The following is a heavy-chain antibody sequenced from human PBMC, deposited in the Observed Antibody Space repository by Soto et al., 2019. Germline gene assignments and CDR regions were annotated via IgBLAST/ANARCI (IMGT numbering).Heavy chain of an antibody. CDR1: GGSFNDYA. Sequence: GASVRVACKASGGSFNDYALSWVRQAPGQGLEWLGGIILALGTPHYAQIFQGRVTITADESRSTVYMELGSLRLDDTAVYYCGRYCTNTKCQGGYYLGYWGQGTLVIVSS. V-gene: IGHV1-69*13. J-gene: IGHJ4*01. CDR3: GRYCTNTKCQGGYYLGY. CDR2: IILALGTP. D-gene: IGHD2-8*01.